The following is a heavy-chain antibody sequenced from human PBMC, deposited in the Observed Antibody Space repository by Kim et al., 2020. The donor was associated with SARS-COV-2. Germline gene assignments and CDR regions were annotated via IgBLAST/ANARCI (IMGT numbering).Heavy chain of an antibody. CDR2: IYYSGST. Sequence: SETLSLTCTVSGGSISSSSYYWGWIRQPPGKGLEWIGSIYYSGSTYYNPSLKSRVTISVDTSKNQFSLKLSSVTAADTAVYYCARDRTYCSSTSCSYGMDVWGQGTTVTVSS. CDR1: GGSISSSSYY. CDR3: ARDRTYCSSTSCSYGMDV. V-gene: IGHV4-39*07. J-gene: IGHJ6*02. D-gene: IGHD2-2*01.